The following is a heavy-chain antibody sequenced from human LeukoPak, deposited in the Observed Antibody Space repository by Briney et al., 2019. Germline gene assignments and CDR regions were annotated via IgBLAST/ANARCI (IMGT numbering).Heavy chain of an antibody. CDR2: ISHDGNIK. D-gene: IGHD3-22*01. Sequence: PGGSLRLSCTASGFTFSSYTMHWVRRAPGKGLEWVAVISHDGNIKYHADSMKDRFTISRDNSRNTLYLQMNNLRPEDTAVYYCARAPPPESYYYDSSGYYGWFDPWGQGTLVTVSS. CDR3: ARAPPPESYYYDSSGYYGWFDP. J-gene: IGHJ5*02. CDR1: GFTFSSYT. V-gene: IGHV3-30*04.